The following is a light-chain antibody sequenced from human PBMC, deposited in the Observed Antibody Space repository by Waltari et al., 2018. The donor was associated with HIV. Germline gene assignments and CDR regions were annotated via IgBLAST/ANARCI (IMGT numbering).Light chain of an antibody. Sequence: QAVVTQEPSLTVSPGGTVTLTCSSSSGPVTSGHYPYWFQQKPGRAPRTLIYDTSSRQSWTPTRFSGSLLGGKAALTLSGALPEDEAEYYCLLSYSGSRPVIFGGGTKLTVL. J-gene: IGLJ2*01. CDR2: DTS. V-gene: IGLV7-46*01. CDR1: SGPVTSGHY. CDR3: LLSYSGSRPVI.